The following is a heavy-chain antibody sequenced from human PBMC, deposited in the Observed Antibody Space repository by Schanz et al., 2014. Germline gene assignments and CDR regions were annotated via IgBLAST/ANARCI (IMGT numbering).Heavy chain of an antibody. V-gene: IGHV1-2*02. Sequence: QVQLVQSGAEVKKPGASVKVSCKASGYTFTGHHIHWVRQAPGQGLEFMGWINPNSGDTEYGQQFEGRVTLTRDTSISTAYMELSSLTSDDTAVYYCARDRAGASYYFNYWGQGTLVTVSS. CDR3: ARDRAGASYYFNY. CDR1: GYTFTGHH. J-gene: IGHJ4*02. CDR2: INPNSGDT. D-gene: IGHD1-26*01.